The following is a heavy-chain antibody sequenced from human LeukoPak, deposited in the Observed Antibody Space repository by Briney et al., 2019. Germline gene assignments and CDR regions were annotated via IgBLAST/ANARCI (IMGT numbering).Heavy chain of an antibody. D-gene: IGHD6-19*01. J-gene: IGHJ4*02. Sequence: ASVKVSCKASGYTFTGYYIHWVRQAPGQGLEWMGWINPNSGGTNYAQKFQGRVTMTRDTSISTAYMELSRLRSDDTAVYYCARGYSSGWYGPYYFDYWGQGTLVTVSS. CDR1: GYTFTGYY. CDR2: INPNSGGT. V-gene: IGHV1-2*02. CDR3: ARGYSSGWYGPYYFDY.